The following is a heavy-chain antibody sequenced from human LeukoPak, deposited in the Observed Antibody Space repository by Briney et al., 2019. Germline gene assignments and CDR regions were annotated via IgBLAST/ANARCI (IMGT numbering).Heavy chain of an antibody. V-gene: IGHV4-59*12. J-gene: IGHJ4*02. D-gene: IGHD6-19*01. Sequence: SETLSLTCTVSGGSISSYYWSWIRQPPGKGLEWIGYIYYSGSTYYNPSLKSRVTISVDTSKNQFSLKLSSVTAADTAVYYCARVSSGYLDYWGQGTLLTVSS. CDR2: IYYSGST. CDR3: ARVSSGYLDY. CDR1: GGSISSYY.